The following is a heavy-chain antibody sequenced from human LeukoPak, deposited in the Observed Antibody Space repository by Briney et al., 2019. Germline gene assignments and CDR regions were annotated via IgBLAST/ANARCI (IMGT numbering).Heavy chain of an antibody. CDR2: ISACNGNT. CDR1: GYTFTSYG. Sequence: ASVKVSCKASGYTFTSYGISWVRQAPGQGLEWMGWISACNGNTNYAQKLQGRVTMTTDTSTSTAYMELRSLRSDDTAVYYCARVFATGTGYLFLYYYYYMDVWGKGTTVTVSS. D-gene: IGHD1-1*01. V-gene: IGHV1-18*01. CDR3: ARVFATGTGYLFLYYYYYMDV. J-gene: IGHJ6*03.